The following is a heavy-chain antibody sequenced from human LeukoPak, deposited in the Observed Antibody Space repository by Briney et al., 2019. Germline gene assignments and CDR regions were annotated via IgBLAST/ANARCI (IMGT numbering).Heavy chain of an antibody. CDR3: ARDQETYSYARAAFDI. Sequence: GASVKVSCKASGYTFTSYAMNWVRQAPGQGLEWMGWINTNTGNPTYAQGFTGRFVFSLDTSVSTAYLQISSLRAEDTAVYYCARDQETYSYARAAFDIWGQGTMVTVSS. V-gene: IGHV7-4-1*02. CDR2: INTNTGNP. D-gene: IGHD5-18*01. CDR1: GYTFTSYA. J-gene: IGHJ3*02.